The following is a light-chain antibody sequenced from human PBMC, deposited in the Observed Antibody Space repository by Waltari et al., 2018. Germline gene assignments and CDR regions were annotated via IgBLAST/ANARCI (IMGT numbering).Light chain of an antibody. CDR1: SGHSTNV. J-gene: IGLJ3*02. V-gene: IGLV4-69*01. CDR2: VNSDGSH. CDR3: QTGGHGTWV. Sequence: QLVLTQSPSASASLGASVKLTCTLSSGHSTNVIAWLQKRPEKGPRYLMKVNSDGSHNKGDAIPYRFSGSSSGAGRYLTISSLQSEDEADYYCQTGGHGTWVFGGGTKLTVL.